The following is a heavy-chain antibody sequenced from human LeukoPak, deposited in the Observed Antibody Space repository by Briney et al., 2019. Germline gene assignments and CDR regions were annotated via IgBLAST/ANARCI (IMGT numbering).Heavy chain of an antibody. Sequence: SETLSLTCAVYGGSFSGYYWSWIRQPPGKGLEWIGEINHSGSTNYNPSLKSRVTISVDTSKNQFSLKLSSVTAADTAVYYCARSPLLERWLYFDYWGQGTLVTVSS. CDR1: GGSFSGYY. J-gene: IGHJ4*02. CDR2: INHSGST. D-gene: IGHD5-24*01. CDR3: ARSPLLERWLYFDY. V-gene: IGHV4-34*01.